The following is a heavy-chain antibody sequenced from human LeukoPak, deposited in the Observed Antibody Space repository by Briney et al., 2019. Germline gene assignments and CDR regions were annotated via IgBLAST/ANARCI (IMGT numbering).Heavy chain of an antibody. V-gene: IGHV1-8*01. CDR2: MNPNSGNT. CDR1: GYTFTSYD. J-gene: IGHJ4*02. CDR3: ARGSIAARLDYGFGY. D-gene: IGHD6-6*01. Sequence: ASVKVSCKASGYTFTSYDINWVRQATGQGLEWMGWMNPNSGNTGYAQKFQGRVTMTRNTSISTAYMELSSLRSEDTAVYYCARGSIAARLDYGFGYWGQGTLVTVSS.